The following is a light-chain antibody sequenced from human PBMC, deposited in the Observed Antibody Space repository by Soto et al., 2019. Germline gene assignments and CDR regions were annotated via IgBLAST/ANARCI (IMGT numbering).Light chain of an antibody. CDR1: SSDVGGYNY. CDR3: SSYTSISTLLSV. Sequence: QSVLTQPASVSGSPGQSITISCTGTSSDVGGYNYVSWYQQHPGKAPKLMIYEVSNRPSGVSNRFSGSKSGNTASLTISGLQAEDEADYYCSSYTSISTLLSVFGSGP. CDR2: EVS. V-gene: IGLV2-14*01. J-gene: IGLJ1*01.